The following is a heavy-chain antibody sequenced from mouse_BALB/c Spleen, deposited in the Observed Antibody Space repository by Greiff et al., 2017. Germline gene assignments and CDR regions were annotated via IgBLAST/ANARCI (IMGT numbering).Heavy chain of an antibody. V-gene: IGHV7-3*02. J-gene: IGHJ4*01. Sequence: EVQVVESGGGLVQPGGSLRLSCATSGFTFTDYYMSWVRQPPGKALEWLGFIRNKANGYTTEYSASVKGRFTISRDNAKNTLYLQMSSLRSEDTAMYYCARRGDYAMDYWGQGTSVTVSS. CDR1: GFTFTDYY. CDR2: IRNKANGYTT. CDR3: ARRGDYAMDY.